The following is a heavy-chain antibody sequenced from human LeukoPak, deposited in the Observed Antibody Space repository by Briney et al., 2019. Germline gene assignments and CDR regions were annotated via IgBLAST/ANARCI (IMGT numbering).Heavy chain of an antibody. CDR2: IYYGGST. Sequence: PSETLSLTCTVSGGSISSGDYYWSWIRQPPGKGLEWIGYIYYGGSTYYNPSLKSRVTISVDTSKNQFSLKLSSVTAADTAVYYCAREGQLRAFDYWGQGTLVTVSS. V-gene: IGHV4-30-4*01. CDR1: GGSISSGDYY. CDR3: AREGQLRAFDY. J-gene: IGHJ4*02. D-gene: IGHD2-2*01.